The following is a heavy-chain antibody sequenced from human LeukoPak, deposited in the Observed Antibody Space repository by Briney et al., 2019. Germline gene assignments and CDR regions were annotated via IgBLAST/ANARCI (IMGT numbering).Heavy chain of an antibody. Sequence: PSETLSLTCTVSGGSISSYYWSWIRQPPGKGLEWIGYIYYSGSTNYNPSLKSRVTISVDTSKNQFSLKLSSVTAADTAVYYCARAAHLTGYYSYYYYYYYMDVWGKGTTVTISS. CDR2: IYYSGST. CDR3: ARAAHLTGYYSYYYYYYYMDV. J-gene: IGHJ6*03. CDR1: GGSISSYY. V-gene: IGHV4-59*01. D-gene: IGHD3-9*01.